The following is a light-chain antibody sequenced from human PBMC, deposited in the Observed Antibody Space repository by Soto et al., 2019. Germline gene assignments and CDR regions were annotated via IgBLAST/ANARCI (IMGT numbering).Light chain of an antibody. CDR3: ASWDDSLDVVV. CDR2: RNT. V-gene: IGLV1-44*01. CDR1: TSNIGSDT. Sequence: QSVLTQPPSASGTPGQRVTISCSGRTSNIGSDTVNWYQQLPGTAPKLLIYRNTKRPSGVPDRFSGSKSGASASLAISGLQSEDEADYYCASWDDSLDVVVFGGGTKLTVL. J-gene: IGLJ2*01.